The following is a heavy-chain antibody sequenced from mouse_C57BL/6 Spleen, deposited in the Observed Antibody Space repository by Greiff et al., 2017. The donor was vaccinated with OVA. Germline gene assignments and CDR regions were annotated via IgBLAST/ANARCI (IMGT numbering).Heavy chain of an antibody. CDR3: ARPYYYGSSAFAY. D-gene: IGHD1-1*01. J-gene: IGHJ3*01. V-gene: IGHV1-61*01. CDR1: GYTFTSYW. CDR2: IYPSDSET. Sequence: QVQLQQPGAELVRPGSSVKLSCKASGYTFTSYWMAWVKQRPGQGLEWIGNIYPSDSETHYNQKFKDKATLTVDKSSSTAYMQLSSLTSEDSAVYYCARPYYYGSSAFAYWGQGTLVTVSA.